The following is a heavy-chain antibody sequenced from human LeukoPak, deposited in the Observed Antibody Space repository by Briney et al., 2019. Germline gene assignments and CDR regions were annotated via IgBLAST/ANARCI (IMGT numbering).Heavy chain of an antibody. CDR3: ARAESSSSFINFDY. CDR1: GYTFTNYG. Sequence: GASVKVSCKASGYTFTNYGVNWVRQAPGQGLEWMGWISTYNGNTNYAQRLQGRVTMTTGTSTSTVYMELSSLRSEDTAVYYCARAESSSSFINFDYWGQGTLVTVSS. V-gene: IGHV1-18*01. J-gene: IGHJ4*02. CDR2: ISTYNGNT. D-gene: IGHD6-6*01.